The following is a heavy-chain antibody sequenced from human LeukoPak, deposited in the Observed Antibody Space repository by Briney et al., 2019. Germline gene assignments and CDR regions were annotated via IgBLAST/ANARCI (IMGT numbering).Heavy chain of an antibody. J-gene: IGHJ4*02. CDR1: GYTFTDYY. V-gene: IGHV1-2*02. D-gene: IGHD2-2*01. CDR2: INPNTGGT. Sequence: ASVKVSCKASGYTFTDYYVHWVRQAPGQGLEWMGWINPNTGGTNYAQKFQGRVTMTRDTSISTAYMELSSLRSDDTAVYYCARDGTSTDDYWGQGTLVTVSS. CDR3: ARDGTSTDDY.